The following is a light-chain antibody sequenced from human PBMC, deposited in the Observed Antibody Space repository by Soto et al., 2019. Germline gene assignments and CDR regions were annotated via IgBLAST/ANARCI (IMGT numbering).Light chain of an antibody. CDR3: QQHDSWPPV. Sequence: EIVMTQSPATLSVSPGERATLSCRASQSVNRNLAWYQQKPGHSPRLLIYGASTRVTGIPARFSGRGYGTEFTISMERLEFEDFLIYYRQQHDSWPPVFGQGTKLEIK. V-gene: IGKV3-15*01. J-gene: IGKJ2*01. CDR2: GAS. CDR1: QSVNRN.